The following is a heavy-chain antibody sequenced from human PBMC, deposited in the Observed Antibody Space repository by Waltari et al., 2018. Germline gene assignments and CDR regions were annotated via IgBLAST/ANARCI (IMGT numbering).Heavy chain of an antibody. Sequence: EVQLVESGGVVVQPGGSLRLSCAASGFTFDPYTMHWVRQPPGKGLEGVSLINKVGFTSYADSVKGRFTISRDNNKRSVYLQMNSLRTEDTALYYCTKEHITGWPTLDSWGQGTLVTVSS. D-gene: IGHD6-19*01. CDR1: GFTFDPYT. CDR3: TKEHITGWPTLDS. J-gene: IGHJ4*02. CDR2: INKVGFT. V-gene: IGHV3-43*01.